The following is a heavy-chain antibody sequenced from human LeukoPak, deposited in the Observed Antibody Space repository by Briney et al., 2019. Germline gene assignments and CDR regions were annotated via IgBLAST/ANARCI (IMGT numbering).Heavy chain of an antibody. Sequence: PSETLSLTCTVSGGSISSYYWGWIRQPPGKGLEWIGYIYYSGNTNYNPSLKSRVTISVDTSKNQFSLKLSSVTAADTAVYYCARSVEVTTIFGFDPWGQGTLVTVSS. D-gene: IGHD5-24*01. CDR3: ARSVEVTTIFGFDP. CDR2: IYYSGNT. CDR1: GGSISSYY. J-gene: IGHJ5*02. V-gene: IGHV4-59*08.